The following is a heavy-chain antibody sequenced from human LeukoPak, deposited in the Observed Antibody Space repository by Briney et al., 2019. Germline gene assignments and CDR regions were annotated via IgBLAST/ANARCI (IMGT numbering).Heavy chain of an antibody. J-gene: IGHJ6*04. D-gene: IGHD3-10*01. Sequence: ASVKVSCKVSGYTLTELSMHWVRQAPGKGLEWMGGFDPEDGETIYAQKFQGRVTMTEDTSTDTAYMEPSSLRSEDTAVYYCATVSGSGSYGPSFGMDVWGKGTTVTVSS. V-gene: IGHV1-24*01. CDR3: ATVSGSGSYGPSFGMDV. CDR1: GYTLTELS. CDR2: FDPEDGET.